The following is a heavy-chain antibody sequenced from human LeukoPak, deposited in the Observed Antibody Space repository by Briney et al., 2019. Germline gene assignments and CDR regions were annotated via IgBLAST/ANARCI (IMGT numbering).Heavy chain of an antibody. J-gene: IGHJ4*02. CDR1: GFTFSSYA. CDR3: ARIITMVRGFDY. D-gene: IGHD3-10*01. CDR2: ISYDGSNK. Sequence: GGSLRLSCAASGFTFSSYAMHWVRQAPGKGLEWVAVISYDGSNKYYADSVKGRFTISRDNSKNTLYLQMNSLGAEDTAVYYCARIITMVRGFDYWGQGTLVTVSS. V-gene: IGHV3-30*04.